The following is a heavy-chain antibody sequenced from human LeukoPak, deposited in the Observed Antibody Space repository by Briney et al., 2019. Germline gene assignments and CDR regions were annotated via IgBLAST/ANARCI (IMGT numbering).Heavy chain of an antibody. V-gene: IGHV3-66*02. CDR3: ARWVATTDWYFDL. CDR2: IYSGGTT. CDR1: GLTVSSNY. Sequence: GGSLRLSCAASGLTVSSNYMSWVRQAPGKGLEWVSLIYSGGTTYYADSVKGRFTISRDNSKNTLYLQMNSLRAEDAAVYFCARWVATTDWYFDLWGRGTLVTVSS. J-gene: IGHJ2*01. D-gene: IGHD5-24*01.